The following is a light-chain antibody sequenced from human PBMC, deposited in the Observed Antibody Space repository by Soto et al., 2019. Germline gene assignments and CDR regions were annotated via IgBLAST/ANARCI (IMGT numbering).Light chain of an antibody. CDR1: QSVSYN. V-gene: IGKV3-15*01. CDR3: QQYNNWPPYT. J-gene: IGKJ2*01. CDR2: GAS. Sequence: EIVMTQSPATLSVSPGERATLSCRASQSVSYNLAWYQQKPGQAPRLLIYGASTRATGLPARFSGSGSGTEFTLTISSLQSEDFAVYYCQQYNNWPPYTFGQGTKLEIK.